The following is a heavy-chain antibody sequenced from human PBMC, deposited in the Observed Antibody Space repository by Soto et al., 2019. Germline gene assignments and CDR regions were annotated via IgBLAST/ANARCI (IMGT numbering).Heavy chain of an antibody. J-gene: IGHJ4*02. CDR2: IYTDGTTT. V-gene: IGHV3-74*01. D-gene: IGHD4-17*01. Sequence: EVQLVESGGGLVQPGGSLRLSCVASGFTFSSYWMDWVRQAPGKGLVWVSRIYTDGTTTAYADSVKGRFKISRDNAKHTLYLQMDRLRVADPAVYFCVRNAVTVSGRAGFDYWGPGTLVTVSS. CDR3: VRNAVTVSGRAGFDY. CDR1: GFTFSSYW.